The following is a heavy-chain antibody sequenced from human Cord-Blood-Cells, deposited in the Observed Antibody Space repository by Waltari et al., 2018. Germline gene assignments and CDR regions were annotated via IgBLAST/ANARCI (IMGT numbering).Heavy chain of an antibody. CDR1: GGSISSYY. CDR3: ARVFEYSSSIWYFDL. Sequence: QVQLQESGPGLVKPSETLSLTCTVSGGSISSYYWSWIRQPPGKGLEWIGYIYYSGSTNYNPSLKSRVTISVDTSKNQFSLKLSSVTAADTAVYYCARVFEYSSSIWYFDLWGRGTLVTVSS. J-gene: IGHJ2*01. D-gene: IGHD6-6*01. V-gene: IGHV4-59*01. CDR2: IYYSGST.